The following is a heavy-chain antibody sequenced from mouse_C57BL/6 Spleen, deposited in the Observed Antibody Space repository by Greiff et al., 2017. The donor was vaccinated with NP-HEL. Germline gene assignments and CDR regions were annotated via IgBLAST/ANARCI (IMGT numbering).Heavy chain of an antibody. V-gene: IGHV5-6*01. CDR3: ARQNYYYGSSYGYWYFDV. D-gene: IGHD1-1*01. J-gene: IGHJ1*03. CDR2: ISSGGSYT. Sequence: EVQLVESGGDLVKPGGSLKLSCAASGFTFSSYGMSWVRQTPDKRLEWVATISSGGSYTYYPDSVKGRFTISRDNAKNTLYLQMSSLKSEDTAMYYCARQNYYYGSSYGYWYFDVWGTGTTVTVSS. CDR1: GFTFSSYG.